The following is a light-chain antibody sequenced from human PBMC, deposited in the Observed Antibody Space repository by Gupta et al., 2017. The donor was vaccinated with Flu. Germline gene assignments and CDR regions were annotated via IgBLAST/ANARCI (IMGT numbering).Light chain of an antibody. CDR3: SSYTSSSTLRV. V-gene: IGLV2-14*01. CDR1: SSDVGGYNY. J-gene: IGLJ3*02. Sequence: QPALTQPAPVSGSPGQPITISCTGTSSDVGGYNYVSWYQQHPGKAPKLMIYEVRNRPSGVSNRFSGSKSGNTASLTITGLQAEDEADYYCSSYTSSSTLRVFGGGTKLTVL. CDR2: EVR.